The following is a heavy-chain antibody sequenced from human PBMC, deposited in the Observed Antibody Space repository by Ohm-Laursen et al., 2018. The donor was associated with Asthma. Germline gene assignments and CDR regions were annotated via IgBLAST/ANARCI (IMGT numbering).Heavy chain of an antibody. D-gene: IGHD4-17*01. CDR3: AKDGNTVTSHFDY. Sequence: SLRLSCAASGFTFRSYAMHWVRQAPGKGLEWVAVGGSYYDGGLKYYADSVNGRFTISRDNSKNTLYLQMNSLRAEDTAVYYCAKDGNTVTSHFDYWGQGTLVTVSS. V-gene: IGHV3-30-3*01. CDR1: GFTFRSYA. CDR2: GGSYYDGGLK. J-gene: IGHJ4*02.